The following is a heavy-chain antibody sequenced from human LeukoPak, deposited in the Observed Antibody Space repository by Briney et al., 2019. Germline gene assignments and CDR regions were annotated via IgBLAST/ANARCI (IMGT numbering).Heavy chain of an antibody. V-gene: IGHV4-34*01. CDR2: INHSGST. Sequence: SETLSLTCAVYGGSFSGYYWSWIRQPPGKGLEWIGEINHSGSTNYNPSLKSRVTISADTSKNQFSLKLSSVTAADTAVYYCARERDGYYFDYWGQGTLVTVSS. CDR1: GGSFSGYY. J-gene: IGHJ4*02. D-gene: IGHD1-1*01. CDR3: ARERDGYYFDY.